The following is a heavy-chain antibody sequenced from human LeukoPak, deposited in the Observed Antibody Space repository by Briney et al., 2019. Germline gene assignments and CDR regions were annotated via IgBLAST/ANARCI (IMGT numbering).Heavy chain of an antibody. J-gene: IGHJ6*03. CDR1: GGSFSGYY. CDR3: ARGSRYSYGFGRTYYYYYYMDV. D-gene: IGHD5-18*01. CDR2: INHSGST. Sequence: SETLSLTCAVYGGSFSGYYWSWIRQPPGKGLEWIGEINHSGSTNYNPSLKSRVTISVDTSKNQFSLKLSSVTAADTAVYYCARGSRYSYGFGRTYYYYYYMDVWGKGTTVTVSS. V-gene: IGHV4-34*01.